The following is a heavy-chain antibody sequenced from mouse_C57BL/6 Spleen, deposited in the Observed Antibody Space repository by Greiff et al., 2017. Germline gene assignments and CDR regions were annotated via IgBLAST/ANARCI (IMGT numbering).Heavy chain of an antibody. CDR2: ISNGGGST. D-gene: IGHD2-4*01. J-gene: IGHJ4*01. Sequence: EVKLMESGGGLVQPGGSLKLSCAASGFTFSDYYMYWVRQTPEKRLEWVAYISNGGGSTYYPDTVKGRFTISRDNAKNTLYLQMSRLKSEDTAMYYCARRDDYDDYAMDYWGQGTSVTVSS. CDR3: ARRDDYDDYAMDY. V-gene: IGHV5-12*01. CDR1: GFTFSDYY.